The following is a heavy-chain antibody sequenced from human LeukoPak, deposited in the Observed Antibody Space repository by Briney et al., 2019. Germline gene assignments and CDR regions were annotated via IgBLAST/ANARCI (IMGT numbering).Heavy chain of an antibody. CDR1: GGSISSSSYY. Sequence: SETLSLTCTVSGGSISSSSYYWGWIRQPPGKGLEWIGSIYYSGSTYYNPSLKSRVTISVDTSKNQFSLKLSSVTAADTAVYYCASVESNYGYFDYWGQGTLVTVSS. J-gene: IGHJ4*02. V-gene: IGHV4-39*01. CDR3: ASVESNYGYFDY. D-gene: IGHD4-4*01. CDR2: IYYSGST.